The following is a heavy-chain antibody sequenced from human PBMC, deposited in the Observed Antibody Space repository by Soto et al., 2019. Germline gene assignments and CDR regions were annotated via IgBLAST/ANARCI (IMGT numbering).Heavy chain of an antibody. Sequence: TLSRTCFVSGCSLTAGGYYWSWIRHHPGKGLEWIGSFYSSGSIIYNPSLRSRVSISGDTSSNQFSMSLTSVTAADTARYHCARMYSSGSGWFHPWGQGTMVT. D-gene: IGHD6-19*01. CDR2: FYSSGSI. CDR3: ARMYSSGSGWFHP. CDR1: GCSLTAGGYY. J-gene: IGHJ5*02. V-gene: IGHV4-31*03.